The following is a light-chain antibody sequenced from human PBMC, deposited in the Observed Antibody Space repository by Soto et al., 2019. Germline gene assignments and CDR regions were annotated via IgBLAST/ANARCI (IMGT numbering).Light chain of an antibody. CDR2: GAS. V-gene: IGKV3-20*01. Sequence: EIVLTQSPGTLSLSPGEIASLSCRSIQSVSSSYLAWYQQKPGQAPRLLIYGASSRATGIPDRFSGSGSGTDFTLTISRLEPEDFEVYYCQQYGSAPYTFGQGTKVDIK. J-gene: IGKJ2*01. CDR1: QSVSSSY. CDR3: QQYGSAPYT.